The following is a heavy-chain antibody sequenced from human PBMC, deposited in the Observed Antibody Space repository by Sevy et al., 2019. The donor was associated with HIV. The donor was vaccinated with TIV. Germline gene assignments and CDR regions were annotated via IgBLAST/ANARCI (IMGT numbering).Heavy chain of an antibody. J-gene: IGHJ6*03. CDR1: GFTFSSYA. D-gene: IGHD1-20*01. CDR3: AKDGYKPSVGDENCDYYYMDV. CDR2: ISGSGGST. V-gene: IGHV3-23*01. Sequence: GGSLRLSCTASGFTFSSYAMSWVRQAPGKGLEWVSAISGSGGSTYYADSVKGRFTISRDNSKNTLYLQMNSLRAEDTAVYYSAKDGYKPSVGDENCDYYYMDVWGKGTTVTVSS.